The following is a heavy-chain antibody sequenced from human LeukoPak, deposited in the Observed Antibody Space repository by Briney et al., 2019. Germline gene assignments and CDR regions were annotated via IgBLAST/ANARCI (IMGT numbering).Heavy chain of an antibody. J-gene: IGHJ3*02. Sequence: GGSLRLSCAASGFTFSSYWMSWVRQAPGKGLEWVANIKQDGSEKYYVDSVKGRFTISRDNAKNSLYLQMNSLRAEDTAVYYCARDGGDYYDSSGYYYPDAFDIWGQGTMVTVSS. V-gene: IGHV3-7*01. CDR1: GFTFSSYW. CDR3: ARDGGDYYDSSGYYYPDAFDI. CDR2: IKQDGSEK. D-gene: IGHD3-22*01.